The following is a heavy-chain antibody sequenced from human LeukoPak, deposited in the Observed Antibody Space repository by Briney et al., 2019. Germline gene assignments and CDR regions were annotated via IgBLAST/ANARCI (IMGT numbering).Heavy chain of an antibody. Sequence: GGSLRLSCAASGFTFSSYSMNWVRQTPGKGLEWVSSISSSSSYIYYADSVKGRFTISRDNAKNSLCLQMISLRAEDTAVYYCSTDHYYFDSWGQGTLVTVSS. J-gene: IGHJ4*02. CDR1: GFTFSSYS. CDR2: ISSSSSYI. CDR3: STDHYYFDS. V-gene: IGHV3-21*01.